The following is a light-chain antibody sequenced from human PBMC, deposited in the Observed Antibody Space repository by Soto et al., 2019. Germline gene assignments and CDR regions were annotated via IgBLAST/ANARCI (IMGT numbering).Light chain of an antibody. Sequence: EIVLTQSPATLSLSSGETATLSCSASQSVSSSLAWYQQKPGQAPRLLIYDASDRATGIPPRFSGSGSGTDFALTISSLEPEDIAVYYCQQGVSWPLITLGGGTKVELK. CDR2: DAS. CDR1: QSVSSS. CDR3: QQGVSWPLIT. J-gene: IGKJ4*01. V-gene: IGKV3-11*01.